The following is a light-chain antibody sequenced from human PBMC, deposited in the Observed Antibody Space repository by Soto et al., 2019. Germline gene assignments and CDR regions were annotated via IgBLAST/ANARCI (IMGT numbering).Light chain of an antibody. CDR1: SSDVGGYDY. V-gene: IGLV2-14*01. CDR2: DVI. J-gene: IGLJ1*01. CDR3: SSYTRSSISV. Sequence: QSVLTQPASVSGSPGQSITISCTGTSSDVGGYDYVSWYQQHPGKAPTLLIYDVINRPSGVSFRFSGSKSGNTASLTISGLQAEDEAEYYFSSYTRSSISVFGTGTKLTVL.